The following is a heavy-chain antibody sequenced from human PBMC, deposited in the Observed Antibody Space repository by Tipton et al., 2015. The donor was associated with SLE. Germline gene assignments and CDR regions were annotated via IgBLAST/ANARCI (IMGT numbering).Heavy chain of an antibody. CDR1: GFTFSTYA. Sequence: GSLRLSCAASGFTFSTYAMSWVRQAPGKGLEWVSAISGSGDSTYYADSVKGRFTISRDNSKNTLCLQMNSLRTEDTAVYYCAKEGYCSSTSCYSSGMDVWGQGTTVTVSS. V-gene: IGHV3-23*01. CDR2: ISGSGDST. D-gene: IGHD2-2*01. J-gene: IGHJ6*02. CDR3: AKEGYCSSTSCYSSGMDV.